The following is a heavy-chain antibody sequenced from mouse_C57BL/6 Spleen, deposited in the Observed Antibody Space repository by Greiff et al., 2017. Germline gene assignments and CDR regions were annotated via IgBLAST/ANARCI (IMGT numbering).Heavy chain of an antibody. CDR3: ARSPYYGSLDY. Sequence: EVQLQQSGPELVKPGASVKISCKASGYTFTDYYMNWVKQSHGKSLEWIGDINPNNGGTSYNQKFKGKATLTVDQSSSTAYMELRSLTSEDSAVYYCARSPYYGSLDYWGQGTTLTVSS. J-gene: IGHJ2*01. V-gene: IGHV1-26*01. D-gene: IGHD1-1*01. CDR2: INPNNGGT. CDR1: GYTFTDYY.